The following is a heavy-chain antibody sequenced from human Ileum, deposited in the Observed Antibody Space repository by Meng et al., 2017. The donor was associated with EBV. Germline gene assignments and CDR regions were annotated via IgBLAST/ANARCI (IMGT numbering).Heavy chain of an antibody. CDR2: IYYSGST. CDR1: GGAISSSSYY. D-gene: IGHD3-10*01. CDR3: ARDRSGSYYSPTFDY. V-gene: IGHV4-39*07. Sequence: HLQEAGPGLVKPTATLALTCTVSGGAISSSSYYWGWIRQHPGKGLEWIGSIYYSGSTYYNPSLKSRVTISVDTSKNQFSLKLSSVTAADTAVYYCARDRSGSYYSPTFDYWGQGTLVTVFS. J-gene: IGHJ4*02.